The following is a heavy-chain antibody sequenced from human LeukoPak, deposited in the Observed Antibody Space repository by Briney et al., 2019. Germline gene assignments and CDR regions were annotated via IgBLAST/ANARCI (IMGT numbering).Heavy chain of an antibody. J-gene: IGHJ4*02. Sequence: ASVKVSCKASGYTFTSYGISWVRQAPGQGLEWMGWISAYNGNTNYAQKLQGRVTMATDTSTSTAYMELRSLRSDDTAVYYCAREAMVRGVVDYWGQGTLVTVSS. CDR2: ISAYNGNT. D-gene: IGHD3-10*01. CDR1: GYTFTSYG. V-gene: IGHV1-18*01. CDR3: AREAMVRGVVDY.